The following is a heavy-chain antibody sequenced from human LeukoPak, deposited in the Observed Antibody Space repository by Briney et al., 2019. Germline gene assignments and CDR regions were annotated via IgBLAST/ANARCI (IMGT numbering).Heavy chain of an antibody. D-gene: IGHD6-19*01. V-gene: IGHV3-53*01. CDR3: ARDTGIAVAGSNY. CDR2: IYSGGST. Sequence: GGSLRLSCAASGFTLSSYWMSWFRQAPGKGLEWVSVIYSGGSTYYADSVKGRFTISRDNSKNTLYLQMNSLRAEDTAVYYCARDTGIAVAGSNYWGQGTLVTVSS. J-gene: IGHJ4*02. CDR1: GFTLSSYW.